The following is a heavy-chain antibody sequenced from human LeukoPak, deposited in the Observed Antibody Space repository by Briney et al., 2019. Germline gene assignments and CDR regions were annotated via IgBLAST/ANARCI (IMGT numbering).Heavy chain of an antibody. CDR2: ISNSGGST. J-gene: IGHJ6*02. D-gene: IGHD6-13*01. Sequence: GGSLRLSCAASGFTFSTYAMSWVRQAPGKGLEWVSTISNSGGSTYYADSVKGRFTISKDNSKNTVYLQMSSLRVDDTAVYYCAKAASSSWPSYYYGMDVWGQGTTVTVSS. CDR3: AKAASSSWPSYYYGMDV. CDR1: GFTFSTYA. V-gene: IGHV3-23*01.